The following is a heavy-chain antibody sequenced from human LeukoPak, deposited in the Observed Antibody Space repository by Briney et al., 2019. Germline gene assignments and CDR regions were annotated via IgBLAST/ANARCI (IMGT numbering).Heavy chain of an antibody. J-gene: IGHJ4*02. CDR3: AKDCCSSSWYTPNFDY. CDR1: GFTFVDYA. V-gene: IGHV3-9*01. CDR2: ISWNSGSI. Sequence: GGSLRLSCAASGFTFVDYAMHWVRQAPGKGLEWVSGISWNSGSIGYADSVRGRFTISRDNAKNSLYLRMNSLRDEDTALYYCAKDCCSSSWYTPNFDYWGQGTLVTVSS. D-gene: IGHD6-13*01.